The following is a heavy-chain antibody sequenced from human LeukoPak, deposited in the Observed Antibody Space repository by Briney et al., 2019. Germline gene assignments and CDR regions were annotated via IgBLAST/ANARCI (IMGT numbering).Heavy chain of an antibody. D-gene: IGHD3-9*01. CDR2: ISGSGGST. CDR1: GFTFSSYA. Sequence: GGSLRLSCAASGFTFSSYAMSWVRQAPGKGLEWVSAISGSGGSTYYADSVEGRFTISRDNSKNTLYLQMNSLRAEDTAVYYCARGLPPVGGYFDWLLYAFDYWGQGTLVTVSS. J-gene: IGHJ4*02. V-gene: IGHV3-23*01. CDR3: ARGLPPVGGYFDWLLYAFDY.